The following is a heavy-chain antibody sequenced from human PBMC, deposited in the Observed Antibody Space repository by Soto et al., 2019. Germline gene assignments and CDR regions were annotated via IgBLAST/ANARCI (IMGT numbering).Heavy chain of an antibody. D-gene: IGHD1-7*01. J-gene: IGHJ3*02. CDR1: GFTFSDHY. V-gene: IGHV3-72*01. CDR2: TRNKANSYTT. Sequence: EVQLVESGGGLVQPGGSLRLSCAASGFTFSDHYMDWVRQAPGKGLEWVGRTRNKANSYTTEYAASVKGRFTISRDDSKNSLYLQMNSLKTEDTAVYYCAREGELELRAFDIWGQGTMVTVSS. CDR3: AREGELELRAFDI.